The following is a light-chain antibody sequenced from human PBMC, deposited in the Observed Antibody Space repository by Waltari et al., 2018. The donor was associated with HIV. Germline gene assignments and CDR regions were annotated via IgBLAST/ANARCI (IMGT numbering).Light chain of an antibody. Sequence: QSALTQPPSASGSLGQSVTISCSGTSDDIGGYNYVFWYQQYPAKAPKLLIYEVNKRPAGVLDRFSGSKSLNTASLTVSGLQAEDEAHYFCSSFAGSNTVVFGGGTKLTVL. J-gene: IGLJ2*01. CDR2: EVN. V-gene: IGLV2-8*01. CDR3: SSFAGSNTVV. CDR1: SDDIGGYNY.